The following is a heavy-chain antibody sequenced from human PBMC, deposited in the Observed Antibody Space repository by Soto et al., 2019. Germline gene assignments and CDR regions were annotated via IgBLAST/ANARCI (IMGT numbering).Heavy chain of an antibody. J-gene: IGHJ4*02. CDR3: ARDGYDGSGSPYPDY. CDR2: IYYLGST. V-gene: IGHV4-59*01. CDR1: GGSMSEYF. Sequence: SETLSLTCSVSGGSMSEYFWRWIRQSPGKGLEWIGYIYYLGSTDYNPSLKSRVTISVDTSKRQFSLRLTSVTAADTAVYYCARDGYDGSGSPYPDYWGPGTQVTVSS. D-gene: IGHD3-10*01.